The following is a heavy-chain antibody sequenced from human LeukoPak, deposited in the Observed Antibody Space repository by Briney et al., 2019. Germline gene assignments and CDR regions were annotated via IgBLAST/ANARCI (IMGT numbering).Heavy chain of an antibody. CDR2: INPSGGST. CDR3: ARRGAYYYDRSAYPDYYFDY. J-gene: IGHJ4*02. CDR1: GYTFTSYY. Sequence: GASVKVSCKASGYTFTSYYMHWVRQAPGQGLEWMGIINPSGGSTSYAQKFQGRVTMTRDMSTSTVYMELSSLRSEDTAVYYCARRGAYYYDRSAYPDYYFDYWGQGTLVTVSS. D-gene: IGHD3-22*01. V-gene: IGHV1-46*01.